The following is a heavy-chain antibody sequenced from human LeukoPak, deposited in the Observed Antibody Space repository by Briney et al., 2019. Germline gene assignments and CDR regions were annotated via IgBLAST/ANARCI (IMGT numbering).Heavy chain of an antibody. CDR1: GFTFSNAW. CDR2: IKSKTDGGTT. D-gene: IGHD3-22*01. Sequence: GGSLRLSCAASGFTFSNAWMNWVRQAPGKGLEWVGRIKSKTDGGTTDYAAPVKGRFTISRDDSENTLYLQMNSLKTEDTAVYYCTARYYYDSSGYYYPFDYWGQGTLVTVSS. CDR3: TARYYYDSSGYYYPFDY. V-gene: IGHV3-15*07. J-gene: IGHJ4*02.